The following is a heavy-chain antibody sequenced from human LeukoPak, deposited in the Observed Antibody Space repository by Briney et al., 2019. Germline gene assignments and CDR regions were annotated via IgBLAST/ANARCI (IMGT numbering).Heavy chain of an antibody. Sequence: ASVKVSCKASGYTFADHFIHWVRQAPGQGLEWMGWINPNSGATNYAQNFQGRVTMTSDTSITTAYMELTSLTFNDTAVHYCTREGWGPNFDQWGQGTLVTVSS. D-gene: IGHD3-16*01. J-gene: IGHJ4*02. CDR1: GYTFADHF. V-gene: IGHV1-2*02. CDR3: TREGWGPNFDQ. CDR2: INPNSGAT.